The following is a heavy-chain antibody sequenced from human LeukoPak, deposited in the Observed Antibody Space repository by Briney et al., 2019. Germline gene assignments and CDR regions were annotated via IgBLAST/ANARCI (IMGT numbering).Heavy chain of an antibody. CDR2: IIPIFGTA. J-gene: IGHJ3*02. Sequence: ASVKVSCKASGGTFSSYAISWVRQAPGQGLEWMGGIIPIFGTANYAQKFQGRVTITADKSTSTAYMELSSLRSEDTAVYYCARAQGPTYYYDSSGYYLPAAFDIWGQGTMVTVSS. D-gene: IGHD3-22*01. CDR1: GGTFSSYA. V-gene: IGHV1-69*06. CDR3: ARAQGPTYYYDSSGYYLPAAFDI.